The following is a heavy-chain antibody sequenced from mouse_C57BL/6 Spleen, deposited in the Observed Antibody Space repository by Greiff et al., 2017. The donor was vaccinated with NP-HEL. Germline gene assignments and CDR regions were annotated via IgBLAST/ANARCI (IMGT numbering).Heavy chain of an antibody. Sequence: EVQLQESGGGLVKPGGSLKLSCAASGFTFSSYTMSWVRQTPEKRLEWVATISGGGGNTYYPDSVKGRFTISRDNAKNTLYLQMSSLRSEDTALYYCARRTGTGFDYWGQGTTLTVSS. D-gene: IGHD4-1*01. CDR3: ARRTGTGFDY. CDR1: GFTFSSYT. CDR2: ISGGGGNT. J-gene: IGHJ2*01. V-gene: IGHV5-9*01.